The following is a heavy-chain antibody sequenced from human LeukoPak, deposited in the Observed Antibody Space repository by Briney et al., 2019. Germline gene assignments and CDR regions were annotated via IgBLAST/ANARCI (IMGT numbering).Heavy chain of an antibody. J-gene: IGHJ4*02. CDR3: ARDFGELYSDY. D-gene: IGHD3-10*01. Sequence: SETLSLTCTVSGGSISSYYWSWIRQPPGKGLEWIGYIYYSGSTNYNPSLKSRVTISVDTSKNQFSLKLSSVTAADTAVYYCARDFGELYSDYWGQGTLVTVSS. CDR2: IYYSGST. CDR1: GGSISSYY. V-gene: IGHV4-59*01.